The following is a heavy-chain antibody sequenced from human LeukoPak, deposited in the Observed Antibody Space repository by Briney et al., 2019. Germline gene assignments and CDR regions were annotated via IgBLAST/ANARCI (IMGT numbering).Heavy chain of an antibody. D-gene: IGHD3-3*01. J-gene: IGHJ5*02. CDR1: GGSIGSGTYY. Sequence: SSETLSLTCTVSGGSIGSGTYYWGWIRQSPGKGLEWIGSIFYSGSTNYNPSLKSRVTISVDTSKNQFSLKLSSVTAADTTVYYCARVGNPLVTVFAWFDPWGQGTLVTVSS. CDR2: IFYSGST. CDR3: ARVGNPLVTVFAWFDP. V-gene: IGHV4-39*07.